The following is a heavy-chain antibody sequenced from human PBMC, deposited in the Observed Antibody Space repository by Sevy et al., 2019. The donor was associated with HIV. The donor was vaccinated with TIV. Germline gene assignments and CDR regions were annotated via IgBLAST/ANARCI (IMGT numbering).Heavy chain of an antibody. CDR2: ISPHNGDT. CDR3: ARAYCSGGSCFSLAF. CDR1: GYTFSTYR. V-gene: IGHV1-18*01. J-gene: IGHJ4*02. Sequence: ASVKVSCKVSGYTFSTYRITWVRQAPGQGLQWMGGISPHNGDTNYAQKLQGRVSMITDSSTTTAYMELKSLRSDDTAVYYCARAYCSGGSCFSLAFWGQGTLVTVSS. D-gene: IGHD2-15*01.